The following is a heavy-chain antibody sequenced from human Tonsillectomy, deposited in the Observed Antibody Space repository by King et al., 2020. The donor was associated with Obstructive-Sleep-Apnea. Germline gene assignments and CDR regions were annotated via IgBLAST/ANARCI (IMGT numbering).Heavy chain of an antibody. J-gene: IGHJ4*02. CDR3: ATLYYFDSSDYLASFDY. Sequence: QLVQSGSELKKPGASVTISCRTSGYNFPTYSMNWVRQAPGQGLEWMGYINTNTGNPTYAQAFTGRFVFSLDRPVSTAYLQISSLKPEDTAVYYCATLYYFDSSDYLASFDYWGQGTLVTVSS. CDR1: GYNFPTYS. V-gene: IGHV7-4-1*02. CDR2: INTNTGNP. D-gene: IGHD3-22*01.